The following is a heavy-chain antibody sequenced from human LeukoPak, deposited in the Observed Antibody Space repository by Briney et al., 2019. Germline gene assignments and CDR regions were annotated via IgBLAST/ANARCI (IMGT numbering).Heavy chain of an antibody. J-gene: IGHJ4*02. Sequence: SVKVSCKASGGTFSSYAISWVRQAPGQGLEWMGGIIPIFGTANYAQKFQGRVTITTDESTSTAYMELSSLRSEDTAVYYCARDARVPYYFDYWGQGTLVTVSS. CDR3: ARDARVPYYFDY. CDR2: IIPIFGTA. CDR1: GGTFSSYA. V-gene: IGHV1-69*05.